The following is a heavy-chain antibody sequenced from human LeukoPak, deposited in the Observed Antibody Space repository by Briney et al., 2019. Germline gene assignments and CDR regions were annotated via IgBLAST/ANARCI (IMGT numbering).Heavy chain of an antibody. CDR3: ARDPVTMSGGGNYFDY. CDR1: GGSITSSNW. CDR2: IYHSGST. J-gene: IGHJ4*02. D-gene: IGHD3-10*02. V-gene: IGHV4-4*02. Sequence: TSGTLSLTCAVSGGSITSSNWWSWVRQPPGKGLEWIGEIYHSGSTNYNPSLNSRVTISVDKSKNQFSLKLSSVTAADTAVYYCARDPVTMSGGGNYFDYWGQGTLVTVSS.